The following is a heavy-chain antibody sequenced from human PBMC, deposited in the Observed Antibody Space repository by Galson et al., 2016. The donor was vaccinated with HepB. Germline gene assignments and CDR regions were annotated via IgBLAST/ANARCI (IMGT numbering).Heavy chain of an antibody. CDR3: AISAILVYTYDLDY. D-gene: IGHD5-24*01. CDR1: GYIFTGYY. Sequence: SCKAFGYIFTGYYTHWVRQAPGQGLEWMGWINPNSGGTNYAQKFQGWVTMTRDTSISTAYMELSRLRSDDTAVYYCAISAILVYTYDLDYWGQGTLVTVSS. J-gene: IGHJ4*02. CDR2: INPNSGGT. V-gene: IGHV1-2*04.